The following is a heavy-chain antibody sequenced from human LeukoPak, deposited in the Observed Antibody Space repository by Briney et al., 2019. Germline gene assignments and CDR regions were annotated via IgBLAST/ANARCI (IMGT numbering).Heavy chain of an antibody. CDR1: GYTFTSNT. V-gene: IGHV1-3*01. CDR2: INAGSGNT. CDR3: ARRFGSSGYLDY. D-gene: IGHD3-22*01. Sequence: ASVKVSCKASGYTFTSNTLHWVRQAPGQRLEWMGWINAGSGNTEYSQKFQGRVTITRDTSASTAYMELSSLRSEDTAVYYCARRFGSSGYLDYWGQGTLVTVSS. J-gene: IGHJ4*02.